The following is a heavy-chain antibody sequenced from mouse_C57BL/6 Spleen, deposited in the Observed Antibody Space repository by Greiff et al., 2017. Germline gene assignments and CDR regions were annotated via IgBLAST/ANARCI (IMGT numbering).Heavy chain of an antibody. CDR3: ARGAIYYGYDD. D-gene: IGHD2-2*01. CDR1: GYTFTSYW. J-gene: IGHJ2*01. V-gene: IGHV1-69*01. CDR2: IDPSDSYT. Sequence: QVQLQQPGAELVMPGASVKLSCKASGYTFTSYWMHWVKQRPGQGLEWIGEIDPSDSYTNYNQKFKGKSTLTVDKSSSTAYMQISSLTSEDSAVYYCARGAIYYGYDDWGQGTTLTVSS.